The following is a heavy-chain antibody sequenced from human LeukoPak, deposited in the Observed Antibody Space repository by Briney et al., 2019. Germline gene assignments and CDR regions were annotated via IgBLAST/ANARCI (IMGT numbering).Heavy chain of an antibody. CDR3: ARGLRGRPYYFDY. D-gene: IGHD2-15*01. J-gene: IGHJ4*02. V-gene: IGHV4-59*01. Sequence: LSETLSLTCTVSGGSISSYYWSWIRQPPGKGLEWIGYIYYSGSTNYNPSLKSRVTISVDTSKNQFSLKLSSVTAADTAVYYCARGLRGRPYYFDYWGQGTLVTVSS. CDR1: GGSISSYY. CDR2: IYYSGST.